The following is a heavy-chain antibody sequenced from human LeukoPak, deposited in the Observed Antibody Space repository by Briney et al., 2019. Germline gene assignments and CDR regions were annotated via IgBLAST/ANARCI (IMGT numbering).Heavy chain of an antibody. CDR3: ARLPGSASYFFDF. CDR2: IYYSGTT. V-gene: IGHV4-59*08. Sequence: MASETLSLTCTVSGGSISSYYWSRIRQPPGKGLEWIGYIYYSGTTNYNPSLKSRVTISEDTSKNQFSLKVSSVTVADTAVYYCARLPGSASYFFDFWGQGTLVTVSS. D-gene: IGHD3-10*01. J-gene: IGHJ4*02. CDR1: GGSISSYY.